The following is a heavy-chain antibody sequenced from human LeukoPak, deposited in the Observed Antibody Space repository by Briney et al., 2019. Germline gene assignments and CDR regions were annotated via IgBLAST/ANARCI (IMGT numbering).Heavy chain of an antibody. J-gene: IGHJ4*02. D-gene: IGHD1-26*01. CDR1: GFNFNEYW. CDR3: VRLWEFDY. CDR2: ISQDGTET. Sequence: PGGSLRLSCAAPGFNFNEYWMTWVRQPPGKGLQWVARISQDGTETLYADSVKGRFTLSKDNADKSLYLQMNSLTTEDTAVYYCVRLWEFDYWGQGTLITVSS. V-gene: IGHV3-7*01.